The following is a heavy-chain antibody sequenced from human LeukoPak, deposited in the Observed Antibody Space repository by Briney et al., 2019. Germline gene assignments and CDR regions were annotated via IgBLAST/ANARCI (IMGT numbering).Heavy chain of an antibody. CDR3: ARAPPAYCGGDCYSDAFDI. V-gene: IGHV4-30-4*08. CDR2: IYYSGST. Sequence: SETLSLTCTVSGGSISSYYWSWIRQPPGKGLEWIGYIYYSGSTYYNPSLKSRVTISVDTSKNQFSLKLSSVTAADTAVYYCARAPPAYCGGDCYSDAFDIWGQGTMVTVSS. J-gene: IGHJ3*02. D-gene: IGHD2-21*01. CDR1: GGSISSYY.